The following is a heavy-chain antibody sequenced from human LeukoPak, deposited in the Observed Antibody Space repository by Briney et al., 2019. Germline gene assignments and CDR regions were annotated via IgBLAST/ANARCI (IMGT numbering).Heavy chain of an antibody. V-gene: IGHV3-9*01. D-gene: IGHD3-10*01. Sequence: GGSLRLSCAASGFTFDDYAMHWVRQAPGKGLEWVSGISWNSGSIGYADSVKGRFTISRDNAKNSLYLQMNSLRAEDTALYCCAKDEGGLLWFGELLGYFDYWGQGTLVTVSS. J-gene: IGHJ4*02. CDR2: ISWNSGSI. CDR3: AKDEGGLLWFGELLGYFDY. CDR1: GFTFDDYA.